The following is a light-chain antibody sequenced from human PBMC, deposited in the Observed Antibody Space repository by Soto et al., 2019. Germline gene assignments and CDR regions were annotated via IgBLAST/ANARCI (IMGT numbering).Light chain of an antibody. J-gene: IGKJ4*01. CDR2: AAS. Sequence: AIRITQSPSSLSASTGDRVTITCRASQGISSYLAWYQQKPGKAPKLLIYAASTLQSGVPSRFSGSGSGTDFTLTINSLQREDFATYYCQQTYNTPLTFGGGTKVDIK. CDR1: QGISSY. CDR3: QQTYNTPLT. V-gene: IGKV1-8*01.